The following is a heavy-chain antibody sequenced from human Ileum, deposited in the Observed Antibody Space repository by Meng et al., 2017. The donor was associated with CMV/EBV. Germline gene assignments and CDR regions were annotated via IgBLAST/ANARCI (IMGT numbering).Heavy chain of an antibody. CDR3: VHRYSSSSGQVS. CDR2: IHGGGGK. D-gene: IGHD6-6*01. V-gene: IGHV2-5*02. Sequence: QITMKESVPTLVKPTQTLTLTCTFSGFSLTTNVESVGWIRQPPGKALEWLARIHGGGGKQYSPSLQSRLTATRDTSKNQVVLTMTNMDPVDTATYYCVHRYSSSSGQVSWGQGTLVTVSS. J-gene: IGHJ5*02. CDR1: GFSLTTNVES.